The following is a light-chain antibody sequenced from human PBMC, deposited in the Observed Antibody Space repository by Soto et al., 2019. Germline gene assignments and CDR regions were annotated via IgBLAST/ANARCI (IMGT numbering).Light chain of an antibody. CDR3: SSYAGSNNLGV. Sequence: QSVLTQPPSASGSPGQSVTISCTGTSSDVGGYNYVSWYQQHPGKAPKLMIYEVSKRPSGVPDRFSGSKSGNTASLTVSGLQAEDVSDCYCSSYAGSNNLGVFGGGTKLTVL. CDR2: EVS. V-gene: IGLV2-8*01. J-gene: IGLJ2*01. CDR1: SSDVGGYNY.